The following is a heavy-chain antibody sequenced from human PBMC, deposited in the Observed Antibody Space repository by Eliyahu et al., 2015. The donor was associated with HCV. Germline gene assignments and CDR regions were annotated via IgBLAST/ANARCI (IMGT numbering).Heavy chain of an antibody. CDR3: ARGGHSSSSLPNSYYYLDV. V-gene: IGHV1-2*02. CDR1: GYTFTDYY. J-gene: IGHJ6*03. Sequence: QVQLVQSGAEVREPGASVKVSCKASGYTFTDYYIPWVRQAPWQGAEGMVWRNPYHGGTNRAQKFVGRVTMTRDTSISTAYMELSSLRSDDTAVYYCARGGHSSSSLPNSYYYLDVWGKGTTVSVSS. D-gene: IGHD6-6*01. CDR2: RNPYHGGT.